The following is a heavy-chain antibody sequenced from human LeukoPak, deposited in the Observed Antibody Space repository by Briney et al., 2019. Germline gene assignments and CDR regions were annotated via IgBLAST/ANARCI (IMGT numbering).Heavy chain of an antibody. J-gene: IGHJ4*02. Sequence: GASVKVSFKASGYTFTVYYMHWVRQAPGQGLEWMGRINPNNGGTNYAQKFQGRVTMTGDTSISTAYMELSSLRSDDTAVYYCTRESGSYHGNDYWGQGTLVTVSS. CDR2: INPNNGGT. D-gene: IGHD1-26*01. V-gene: IGHV1-2*06. CDR1: GYTFTVYY. CDR3: TRESGSYHGNDY.